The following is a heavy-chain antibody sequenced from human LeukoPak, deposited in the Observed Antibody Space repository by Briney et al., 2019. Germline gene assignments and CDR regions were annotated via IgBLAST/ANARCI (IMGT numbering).Heavy chain of an antibody. CDR1: GFTFSHYW. V-gene: IGHV3-33*08. J-gene: IGHJ4*02. D-gene: IGHD6-19*01. CDR3: ARSGAVAGGSNLDY. CDR2: IWYDGSNK. Sequence: GGSLRLSSAASGFTFSHYWMTWVRQAPGKGLEWVAVIWYDGSNKYYADSVKGRFTISRDNSKNTLYLQMNSLRAEDTAVYYCARSGAVAGGSNLDYWGQGTLVTVSS.